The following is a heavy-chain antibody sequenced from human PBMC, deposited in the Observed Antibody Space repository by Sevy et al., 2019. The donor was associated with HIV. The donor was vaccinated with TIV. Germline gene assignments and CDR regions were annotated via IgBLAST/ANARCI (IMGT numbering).Heavy chain of an antibody. Sequence: ASVKVSCKASGYTFIGYYMHWVRQAPGQGLEWMGWINPNSGGTNYAQKFQGRVTMTRDTSISTAYMELSRLRSDDTAVYYCARGLRFLEWSLGYFDYWGQGTLVTVSS. V-gene: IGHV1-2*02. D-gene: IGHD3-3*01. J-gene: IGHJ4*02. CDR1: GYTFIGYY. CDR2: INPNSGGT. CDR3: ARGLRFLEWSLGYFDY.